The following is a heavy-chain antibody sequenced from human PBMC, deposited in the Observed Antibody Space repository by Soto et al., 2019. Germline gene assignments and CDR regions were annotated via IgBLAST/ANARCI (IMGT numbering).Heavy chain of an antibody. CDR1: GFTFTSSA. V-gene: IGHV1-58*01. CDR3: AVTPGYCSGGSCYSIDY. Sequence: QMQLVQSGPEVKKPGTSVKVSCKASGFTFTSSAVQWVRQARGQRLEWIGWIVVGSGNTNYAQKFQERVTITRDMSTSTAYMELSSLRSEDTAVYYCAVTPGYCSGGSCYSIDYWGQGTLVTVSS. D-gene: IGHD2-15*01. CDR2: IVVGSGNT. J-gene: IGHJ4*02.